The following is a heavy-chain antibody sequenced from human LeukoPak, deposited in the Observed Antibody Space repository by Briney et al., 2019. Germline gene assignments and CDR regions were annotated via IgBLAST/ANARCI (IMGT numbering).Heavy chain of an antibody. CDR1: GFTFDDYG. CDR3: ARGSPRGGSTSWFSY. Sequence: GGSLRLSCAASGFTFDDYGMSWVRQAPGKGLEWVSGINWNGGSTGYADSVKGRFTISRDNAKNSLYLQMNSLRVEDTALYYCARGSPRGGSTSWFSYWGQGTLVTVSS. CDR2: INWNGGST. V-gene: IGHV3-20*04. J-gene: IGHJ4*02. D-gene: IGHD2-2*01.